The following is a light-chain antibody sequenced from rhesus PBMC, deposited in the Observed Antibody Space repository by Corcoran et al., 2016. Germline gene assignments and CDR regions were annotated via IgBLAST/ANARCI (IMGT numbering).Light chain of an antibody. CDR3: LQYSSSPRT. J-gene: IGKJ1*01. CDR2: KAS. CDR1: QGISSW. V-gene: IGKV1-22*01. Sequence: DIQMTQSPSSLSASVGDKVTITCRASQGISSWLAWYQQKPGKAPKLLIYKASSLQSGVPSRFRGLGSGTYFTLTISSLQPEDFATYYCLQYSSSPRTFDHGTKVKIK.